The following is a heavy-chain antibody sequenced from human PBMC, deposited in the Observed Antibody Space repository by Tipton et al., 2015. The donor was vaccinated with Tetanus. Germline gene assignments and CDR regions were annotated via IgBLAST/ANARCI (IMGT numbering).Heavy chain of an antibody. D-gene: IGHD6-6*01. CDR3: ARRSVSARFDD. Sequence: TLSLTCTVSGGSVSSGSYYWSWIRQPPGKGLEWIGYISYSGSSSYNPSLKSRVTISVDTSKNQFSLKLSSVTAADTAVYYCARRSVSARFDDWGQGTLVTVSS. CDR1: GGSVSSGSYY. CDR2: ISYSGSS. V-gene: IGHV4-61*01. J-gene: IGHJ4*02.